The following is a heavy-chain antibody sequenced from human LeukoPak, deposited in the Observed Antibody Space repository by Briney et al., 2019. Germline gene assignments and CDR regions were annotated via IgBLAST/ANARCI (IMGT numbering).Heavy chain of an antibody. Sequence: SETLSLTSTVSGGSISSGGYYWSWIRQHPGKGLEWIGYIYYSGSTYYNPSLKSRVTISVDTSKNQFSLKLSSVTAADTAVYYCARGRASGIAAAGTYYFDYWGQGTLVTVSS. D-gene: IGHD6-13*01. CDR2: IYYSGST. CDR1: GGSISSGGYY. V-gene: IGHV4-31*03. J-gene: IGHJ4*02. CDR3: ARGRASGIAAAGTYYFDY.